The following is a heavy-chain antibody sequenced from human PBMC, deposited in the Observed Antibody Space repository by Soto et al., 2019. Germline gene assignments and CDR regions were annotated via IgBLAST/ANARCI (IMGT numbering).Heavy chain of an antibody. CDR3: ARGSIAARLYYYYYGMDV. J-gene: IGHJ6*02. Sequence: SGPTLVNPTQTLTLTCTFSGFSLSDSGVCVSWIRQPPGKALEWLARIDWDDDKYYSTSLRTRLSISKDTSKNQVVLTMTNMDPVDTATYYCARGSIAARLYYYYYGMDVWGQGTTVTVSS. V-gene: IGHV2-70*11. D-gene: IGHD6-6*01. CDR1: GFSLSDSGVC. CDR2: IDWDDDK.